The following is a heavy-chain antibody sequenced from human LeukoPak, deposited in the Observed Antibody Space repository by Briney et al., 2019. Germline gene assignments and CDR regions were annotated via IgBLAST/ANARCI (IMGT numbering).Heavy chain of an antibody. Sequence: GGSLRLSCAASGFSFNIYAMGWVRQAPGKGLEWVSVIGSGSVDKHYEDTVRGRFDISRDNSKNRLFLQMNSLRVEDSGVYYCAKRVPLTALDSWGQGTLVTVSS. J-gene: IGHJ5*01. CDR3: AKRVPLTALDS. CDR2: IGSGSVDK. D-gene: IGHD3-3*01. CDR1: GFSFNIYA. V-gene: IGHV3-23*01.